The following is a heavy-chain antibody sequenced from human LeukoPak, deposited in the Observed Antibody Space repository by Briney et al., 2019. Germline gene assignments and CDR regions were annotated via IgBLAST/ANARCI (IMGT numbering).Heavy chain of an antibody. J-gene: IGHJ6*03. V-gene: IGHV4-31*03. Sequence: SETLSLTCTVSGGSISSGGYYWSWIRQHPGKGLEWIGYIYYSGSTYYNPSLKSRLTISVDTSKNQFSLKLSSVTAADTAVYYCARASSQTTWGTYYYYYMDVWGKGTTVTVSS. CDR3: ARASSQTTWGTYYYYYMDV. D-gene: IGHD7-27*01. CDR2: IYYSGST. CDR1: GGSISSGGYY.